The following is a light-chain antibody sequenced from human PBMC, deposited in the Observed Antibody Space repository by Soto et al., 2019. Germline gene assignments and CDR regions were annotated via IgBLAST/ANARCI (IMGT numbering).Light chain of an antibody. V-gene: IGLV2-14*01. Sequence: QSVLSQPAAVSGSPGQSITFSCTGTYSDIGTYDSVSWYQHHPGRAPKLLIFGVNRRPSGISYRFSASKSGNTASLTISGLQAEDEADYYCTSYTRDTTYVFGTGTKV. CDR1: YSDIGTYDS. J-gene: IGLJ1*01. CDR2: GVN. CDR3: TSYTRDTTYV.